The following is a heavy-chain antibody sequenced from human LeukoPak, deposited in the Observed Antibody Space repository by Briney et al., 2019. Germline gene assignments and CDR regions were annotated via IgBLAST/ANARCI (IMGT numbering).Heavy chain of an antibody. CDR2: INHSGST. J-gene: IGHJ3*02. CDR3: ARGSGWIQLWLRDAFDI. Sequence: KPSETLSLTCAGYGGSFSGYYWSWIRQPPGKGLEWIGEINHSGSTNYNPSLKSRVTISVDTSKDQFSLQLSSVTAADTAVYYCARGSGWIQLWLRDAFDIWGQGTMVTVSS. V-gene: IGHV4-34*01. D-gene: IGHD5-18*01. CDR1: GGSFSGYY.